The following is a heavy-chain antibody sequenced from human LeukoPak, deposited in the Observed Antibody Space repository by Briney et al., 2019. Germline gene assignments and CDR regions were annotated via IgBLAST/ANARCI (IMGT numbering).Heavy chain of an antibody. J-gene: IGHJ4*02. CDR3: ARDPNDFWSGPHDY. CDR1: GFTFSSYS. Sequence: SGGSLRLSCAASGFTFSSYSMNWVRQAPGKGLEWVSSISSSSSYIYYADSVKGRFTISRDNAKNSLYLQMNSLRAEDTAVYYCARDPNDFWSGPHDYWGQGTLVTVSS. V-gene: IGHV3-21*01. D-gene: IGHD3-3*01. CDR2: ISSSSSYI.